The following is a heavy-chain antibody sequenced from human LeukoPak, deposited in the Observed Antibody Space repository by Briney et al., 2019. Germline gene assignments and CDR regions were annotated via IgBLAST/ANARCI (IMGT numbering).Heavy chain of an antibody. V-gene: IGHV4-61*02. CDR3: AREGYIGYPRIDY. Sequence: SETLSLTCTVSGGSISSGSYYWSWIRQPAGKGLEWIGRIYTSGSTNYNPSLKSRVTISVDTSKNQFSLKLSSVTAADTAVYYCAREGYIGYPRIDYWGQGTLVTVSS. CDR1: GGSISSGSYY. D-gene: IGHD5-18*01. J-gene: IGHJ4*02. CDR2: IYTSGST.